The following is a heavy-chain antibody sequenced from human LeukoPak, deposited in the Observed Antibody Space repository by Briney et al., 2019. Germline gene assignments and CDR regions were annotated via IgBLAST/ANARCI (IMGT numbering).Heavy chain of an antibody. Sequence: GESLKISCKGSGYSFTSYWIGWVRPMPRKGLEWMGIIYPGDSDTRYSPSFQGQVTISADKSISTAYLQWSSLKASDTAMYYCASNVMITLGGVIPHYWGQGTLVTVSS. D-gene: IGHD3-16*01. CDR2: IYPGDSDT. V-gene: IGHV5-51*01. CDR1: GYSFTSYW. J-gene: IGHJ4*02. CDR3: ASNVMITLGGVIPHY.